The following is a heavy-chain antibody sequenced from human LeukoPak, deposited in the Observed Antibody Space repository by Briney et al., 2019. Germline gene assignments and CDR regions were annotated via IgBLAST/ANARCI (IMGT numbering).Heavy chain of an antibody. D-gene: IGHD3-3*01. CDR1: GFTFSSYA. J-gene: IGHJ4*02. Sequence: GGSLRLSCAASGFTFSSYAMHWVRQAPGKGLEWVAVISYDGSNKYYADSVKGRFTISRDNSKNTLYLQMNSLRAEDTAVYYCARDPRTIFGVVRYFDYWGQGTLVTVSS. CDR3: ARDPRTIFGVVRYFDY. V-gene: IGHV3-30*04. CDR2: ISYDGSNK.